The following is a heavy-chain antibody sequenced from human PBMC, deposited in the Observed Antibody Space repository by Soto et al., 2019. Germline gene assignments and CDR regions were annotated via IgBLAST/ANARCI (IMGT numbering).Heavy chain of an antibody. Sequence: ASGYTFTSYYMHWVRQAPGQGLEWMGIINPSGGSTSYAQKLQGRVTMTRDTSTSTVYMELSSLRSEDTAVYYCARVTRTMTTLYFDYWGQGTLVTVSS. D-gene: IGHD4-17*01. CDR2: INPSGGST. CDR1: GYTFTSYY. J-gene: IGHJ4*02. V-gene: IGHV1-46*03. CDR3: ARVTRTMTTLYFDY.